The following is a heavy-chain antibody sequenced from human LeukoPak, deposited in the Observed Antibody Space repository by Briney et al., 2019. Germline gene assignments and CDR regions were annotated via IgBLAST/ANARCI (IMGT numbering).Heavy chain of an antibody. CDR3: ARDACSSTSCTLKYFDY. D-gene: IGHD2-2*01. J-gene: IGHJ4*02. V-gene: IGHV3-30*04. CDR1: GFTFSSYA. Sequence: GRSLRLSCAASGFTFSSYAMHWVRQAPGKGLEWVVVISYDGNNKYYADSVKGRFTISRDNSKNTLYLQMNSLRAEDTAVYYCARDACSSTSCTLKYFDYWGQGTLVTVSS. CDR2: ISYDGNNK.